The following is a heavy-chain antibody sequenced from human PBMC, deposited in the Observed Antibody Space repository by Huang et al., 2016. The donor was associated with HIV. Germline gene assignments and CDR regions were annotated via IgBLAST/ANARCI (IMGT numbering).Heavy chain of an antibody. CDR3: AHLPEPSSPWTDY. J-gene: IGHJ4*02. D-gene: IGHD1-1*01. CDR2: MTGDRDRV. V-gene: IGHV3-9*01. CDR1: GFTFDDFS. Sequence: EVHLVESGGGLVQPGRSLRLSCGASGFTFDDFSMHWVGHRPGKGREDVSGMTGDRDRVFYAASGKGRFTISRDNAKNSLYLQMNRLRVEDTALYYCAHLPEPSSPWTDYWGQGTLVTVSS.